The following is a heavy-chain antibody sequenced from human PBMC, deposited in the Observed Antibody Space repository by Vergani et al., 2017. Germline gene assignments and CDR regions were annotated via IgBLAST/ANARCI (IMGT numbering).Heavy chain of an antibody. J-gene: IGHJ6*02. Sequence: QVQLVQSGAEVKKTGSSVKVSCKVSGGTLSSYAISWVRQAPGQGLEWMGKSIPIFGTANYAQKFQGRVTITADEATSTAYMELSSLRTEDTAGYYCARAALIYSPGYGSVRHYYYGMDVWGQGTTVTVS. V-gene: IGHV1-69*13. D-gene: IGHD3-10*01. CDR1: GGTLSSYA. CDR2: SIPIFGTA. CDR3: ARAALIYSPGYGSVRHYYYGMDV.